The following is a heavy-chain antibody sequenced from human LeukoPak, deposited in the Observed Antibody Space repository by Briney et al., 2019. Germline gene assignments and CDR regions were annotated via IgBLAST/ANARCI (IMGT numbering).Heavy chain of an antibody. CDR2: IYYSGST. CDR3: ARRYYYDSSGYYFDAFDI. Sequence: SETLSLTCTVSGGSISSGDYYWSWIRQPPGKGLEWIGYIYYSGSTNYNPSLKSRVTISVDTSKNQFSLKLSSVTAADTAVYYCARRYYYDSSGYYFDAFDIWGQGTMVTVSS. J-gene: IGHJ3*02. D-gene: IGHD3-22*01. CDR1: GGSISSGDYY. V-gene: IGHV4-61*08.